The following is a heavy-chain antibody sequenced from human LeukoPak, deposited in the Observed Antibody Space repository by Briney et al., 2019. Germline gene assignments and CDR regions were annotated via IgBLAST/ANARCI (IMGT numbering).Heavy chain of an antibody. CDR2: IHNSGST. CDR3: GRESFGGHCTRTGCFQYTWVDP. J-gene: IGHJ5*02. Sequence: SETLSLTCSVSGGSISSLYWTWTRQPPGKGLEWIGNIHNSGSTNYNPSLKSRVTISVDTAKNQFSLRLNSVTAADTAVYYCGRESFGGHCTRTGCFQYTWVDPWGQGSLVTVSS. CDR1: GGSISSLY. V-gene: IGHV4-59*11. D-gene: IGHD2-8*01.